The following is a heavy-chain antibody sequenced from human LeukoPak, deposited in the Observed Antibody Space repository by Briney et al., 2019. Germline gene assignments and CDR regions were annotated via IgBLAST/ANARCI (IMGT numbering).Heavy chain of an antibody. CDR3: ATLLLACEACHNDY. D-gene: IGHD3-10*01. J-gene: IGHJ4*02. CDR2: ISSSGSTI. CDR1: GFTFSSYE. Sequence: GRSLRLSCAASGFTFSSYEMNWVRQAPGKGLEWVSYISSSGSTIYYADSVKGRFTISRDNAKNSLYLQMNSLRAEDTAVCYCATLLLACEACHNDYWGQGTLVTVSS. V-gene: IGHV3-48*03.